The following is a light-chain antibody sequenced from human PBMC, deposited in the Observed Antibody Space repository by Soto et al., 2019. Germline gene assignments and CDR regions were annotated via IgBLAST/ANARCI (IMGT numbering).Light chain of an antibody. V-gene: IGKV3D-20*02. Sequence: EVVLTRSTVTMSQSPAERTKLSCRASQTVRRAYLAWFQQKPGQAPRPHIYDGSKRAAGGPDRISGDGSGTDYTLTISSLEPEDFAVYYRQQRTRWPMTFGQGTR. CDR1: QTVRRAY. J-gene: IGKJ5*01. CDR3: QQRTRWPMT. CDR2: DGS.